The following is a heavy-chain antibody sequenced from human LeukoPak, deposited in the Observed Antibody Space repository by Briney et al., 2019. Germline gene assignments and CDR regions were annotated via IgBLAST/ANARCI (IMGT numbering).Heavy chain of an antibody. J-gene: IGHJ4*02. CDR2: IYYSGST. V-gene: IGHV4-59*11. D-gene: IGHD3-3*01. CDR1: GGSINSHY. CDR3: ARLYYDFWSGYSLLYFDY. Sequence: SETLRLTCTVSGGSINSHYWSWIRQPPGKGLEWIGYIYYSGSTNYNPSLKSRVTISVDTSKIQFSLKLSSVTAADTAVYYCARLYYDFWSGYSLLYFDYWGQGTLVTVSS.